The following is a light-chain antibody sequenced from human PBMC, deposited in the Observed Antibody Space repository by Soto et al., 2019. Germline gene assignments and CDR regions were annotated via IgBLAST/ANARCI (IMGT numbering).Light chain of an antibody. J-gene: IGKJ3*01. CDR2: AAS. V-gene: IGKV1-27*01. CDR1: QGIRNF. Sequence: DIQTTQSPTSLSASVGDRVTITCWASQGIRNFVAWYQQKPGKAPKLLIYAASTLQSGVPSRFSGSGSGTDFTLTINSLQPEDVATYSCQKYSSVPVFGPGTKVEIK. CDR3: QKYSSVPV.